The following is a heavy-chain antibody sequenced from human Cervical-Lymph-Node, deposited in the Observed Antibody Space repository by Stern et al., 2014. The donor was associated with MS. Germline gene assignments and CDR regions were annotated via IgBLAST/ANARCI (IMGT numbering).Heavy chain of an antibody. V-gene: IGHV3-66*02. CDR2: IYSGGTT. J-gene: IGHJ3*02. Sequence: EVQLVESGGGLVQPGGSLRLSCAASGFTVSSNYMSWVRQAPGKGLDWVSIIYSGGTTYYADSVKGRFTISRDNSKNTLYLQMNSLRAEDTAVYYCARFISPAFDIWGQGTMVTVSS. CDR3: ARFISPAFDI. D-gene: IGHD2-21*01. CDR1: GFTVSSNY.